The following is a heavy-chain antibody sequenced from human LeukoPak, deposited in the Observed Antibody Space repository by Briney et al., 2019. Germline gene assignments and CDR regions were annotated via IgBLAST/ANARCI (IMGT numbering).Heavy chain of an antibody. CDR3: ARDRQWVVRDY. J-gene: IGHJ4*02. V-gene: IGHV1-18*01. Sequence: ASVKVSCKASGYTFTSFGISWVRQAPGQGPKWMGWISAYNANTDYVQKLQDRVTMTTDTSTSTAYMELRSLRSDDTAVYYCARDRQWVVRDYWGQGTLVTVSS. CDR1: GYTFTSFG. CDR2: ISAYNANT. D-gene: IGHD6-19*01.